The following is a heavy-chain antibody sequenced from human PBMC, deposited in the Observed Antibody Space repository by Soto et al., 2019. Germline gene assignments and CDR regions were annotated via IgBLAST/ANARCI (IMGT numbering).Heavy chain of an antibody. CDR2: ISYDGSNK. CDR1: GFTFSSYG. V-gene: IGHV3-30*18. Sequence: ESGGGVVQPGRSLRLSCAASGFTFSSYGMHWVRQAPGKGLEWVAVISYDGSNKYYADSVKGRFTISRDNSKNTLYLQMNSLRAEDTAVYYCAKDRVGITMVRGVIGAWGQGTLVTVSS. J-gene: IGHJ5*02. CDR3: AKDRVGITMVRGVIGA. D-gene: IGHD3-10*01.